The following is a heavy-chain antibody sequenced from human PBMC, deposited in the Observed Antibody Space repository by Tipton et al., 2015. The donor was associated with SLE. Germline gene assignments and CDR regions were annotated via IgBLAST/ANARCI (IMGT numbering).Heavy chain of an antibody. D-gene: IGHD3-3*01. CDR1: GGSISSYY. CDR3: ARDRELRTDWFAP. Sequence: TLSLTCTVSGGSISSYYWCWIRQPAGKGLEWIGRIYTSGSTNYNPSLKSRVTMSVDTSKNQFSLKLSSVTAADTAVSYGARDRELRTDWFAPWGQGTLVTVSS. CDR2: IYTSGST. V-gene: IGHV4-4*07. J-gene: IGHJ5*02.